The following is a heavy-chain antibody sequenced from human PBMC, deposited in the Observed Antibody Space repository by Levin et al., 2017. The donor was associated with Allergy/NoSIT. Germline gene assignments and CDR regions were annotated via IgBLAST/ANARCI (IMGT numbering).Heavy chain of an antibody. Sequence: GGSLRLSCAASGFTFSSYDMHWVRQATGKGLEWVSAIGTAGDTYYPGSVKGRFTISRENAKNSLYLQMNSLRAGDTAVYYCARTPSGYSGYGNWYFDLWGRGTLVTVSS. CDR1: GFTFSSYD. CDR3: ARTPSGYSGYGNWYFDL. V-gene: IGHV3-13*01. J-gene: IGHJ2*01. D-gene: IGHD5-12*01. CDR2: IGTAGDT.